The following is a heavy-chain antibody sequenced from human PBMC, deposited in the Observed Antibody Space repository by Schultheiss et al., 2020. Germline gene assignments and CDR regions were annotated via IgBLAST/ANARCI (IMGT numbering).Heavy chain of an antibody. Sequence: GGSLRLSCKGSGYSFTSYWIGWVRQMPGKGLEWMGIIYPGDSDTRYSPSFQGQVTISADKSISTAYLQWSSLKASDTAMYYCARHPLLWFRELPSPSDWYFDLWGRGTLVTVSS. D-gene: IGHD3-10*01. CDR1: GYSFTSYW. CDR3: ARHPLLWFRELPSPSDWYFDL. J-gene: IGHJ2*01. CDR2: IYPGDSDT. V-gene: IGHV5-51*01.